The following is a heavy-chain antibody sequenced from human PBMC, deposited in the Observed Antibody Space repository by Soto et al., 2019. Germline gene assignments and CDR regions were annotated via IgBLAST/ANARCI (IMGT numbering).Heavy chain of an antibody. CDR3: ARHHYSNNGGFDY. D-gene: IGHD4-4*01. Sequence: PSETLSLTCTVSGGSISSYYWSWIRQPPGKGLEWIGYIYYSGSTNYNPSLKSRVTISVDTSKNQFSLKLSSVTAADTAVYYCARHHYSNNGGFDYWGQGTLVPVSS. CDR2: IYYSGST. J-gene: IGHJ4*02. CDR1: GGSISSYY. V-gene: IGHV4-59*08.